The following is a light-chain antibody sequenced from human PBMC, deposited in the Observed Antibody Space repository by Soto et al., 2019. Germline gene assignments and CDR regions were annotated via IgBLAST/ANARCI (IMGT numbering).Light chain of an antibody. J-gene: IGLJ3*02. CDR3: QSYDSSLSAWV. CDR1: SSNIGAGYD. V-gene: IGLV1-40*01. Sequence: QSVLTQPPSVSGAPGQRVTISCTASSSNIGAGYDVHWYQQLPGTAPKLLIYGNTNRPSGVPDRFYGSKSGTSASLAITGLQAEDEADYYCQSYDSSLSAWVFGGGTKLTFL. CDR2: GNT.